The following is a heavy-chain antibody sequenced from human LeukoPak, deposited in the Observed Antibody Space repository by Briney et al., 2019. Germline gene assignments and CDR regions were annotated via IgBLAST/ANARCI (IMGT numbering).Heavy chain of an antibody. D-gene: IGHD6-19*01. J-gene: IGHJ5*02. Sequence: AETLSLTCIVSGGSISSYYWSWIRQPAGKGLEWIGRIYTSGSTNYNPSLKSRVTMSVDTSKNQFSLKLSSVTAADTAVYYCARAQFIAVADVNWFDPWGQGTLVTVSS. CDR2: IYTSGST. CDR1: GGSISSYY. V-gene: IGHV4-4*07. CDR3: ARAQFIAVADVNWFDP.